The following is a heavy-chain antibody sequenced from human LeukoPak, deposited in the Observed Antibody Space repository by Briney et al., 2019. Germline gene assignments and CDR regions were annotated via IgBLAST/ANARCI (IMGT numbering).Heavy chain of an antibody. D-gene: IGHD3-22*01. CDR3: ARGLPTYYYDSSGYSGY. CDR2: INPNSGGT. J-gene: IGHJ4*02. V-gene: IGHV1-2*02. CDR1: GYTFTGYY. Sequence: ASVKASCKASGYTFTGYYMHWVRQAPGQGLEWMGWINPNSGGTNYAQKFQGRVTMTRDTSISTAYMELSRLRSDDTAVYYCARGLPTYYYDSSGYSGYWGQGTLVTVSS.